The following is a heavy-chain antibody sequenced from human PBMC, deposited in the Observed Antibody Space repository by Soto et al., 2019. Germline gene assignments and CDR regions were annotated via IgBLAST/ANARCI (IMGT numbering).Heavy chain of an antibody. Sequence: GASVKVSCKASGYTFTSYAMHWVRQAPGQRLEWMGWINAGNGNTKYSQKFQGRVTITRDTSASTAYMELSSLRSEDTAVYYCARDLRIAAAGPGYWGQGTLVTVSS. D-gene: IGHD6-13*01. J-gene: IGHJ4*02. CDR1: GYTFTSYA. V-gene: IGHV1-3*01. CDR2: INAGNGNT. CDR3: ARDLRIAAAGPGY.